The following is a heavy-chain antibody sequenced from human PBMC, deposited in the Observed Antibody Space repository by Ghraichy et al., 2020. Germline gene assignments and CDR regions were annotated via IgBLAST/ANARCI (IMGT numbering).Heavy chain of an antibody. D-gene: IGHD3-22*01. J-gene: IGHJ4*02. CDR3: ARIPDSSGYYYGSAAFDY. CDR2: INPNSGGT. V-gene: IGHV1-2*02. Sequence: ASVKVSCKASGYTFTGYYMHWVRQAPGQGLEWMGWINPNSGGTNYAQKFQGRVTMTRDTSISTAYMELSRLRSDDTAVYYCARIPDSSGYYYGSAAFDYWGQGTLVTVSS. CDR1: GYTFTGYY.